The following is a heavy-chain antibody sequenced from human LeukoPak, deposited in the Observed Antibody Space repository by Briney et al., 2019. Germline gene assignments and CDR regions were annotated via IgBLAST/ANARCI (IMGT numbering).Heavy chain of an antibody. CDR2: ISYDESNK. D-gene: IGHD6-13*01. V-gene: IGHV3-30*03. CDR1: GFTFSNAW. CDR3: AIPGIAAAGETYLDY. Sequence: GGSLRLSCAASGFTFSNAWMSWVRQAPGKGLEWVAVISYDESNKYYADSVKGRFTISRDNSKNTLYLQVDSPRAEDTAVYYCAIPGIAAAGETYLDYWGQGTLVTVSS. J-gene: IGHJ4*02.